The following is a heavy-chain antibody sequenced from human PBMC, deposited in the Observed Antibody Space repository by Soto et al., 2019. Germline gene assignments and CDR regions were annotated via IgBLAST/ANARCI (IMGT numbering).Heavy chain of an antibody. CDR3: AKGETSSSYYYYYGMDV. J-gene: IGHJ6*02. CDR2: ISGSGGST. V-gene: IGHV3-23*01. D-gene: IGHD2-21*01. Sequence: GGSLRLSCAASGFTFSSYAMSWVRQAPGKGLEWVSAISGSGGSTYYADSVKGRFTISRDNSKNTLYLQMNSLRAEDTAVYYCAKGETSSSYYYYYGMDVWGQGTTVTVSS. CDR1: GFTFSSYA.